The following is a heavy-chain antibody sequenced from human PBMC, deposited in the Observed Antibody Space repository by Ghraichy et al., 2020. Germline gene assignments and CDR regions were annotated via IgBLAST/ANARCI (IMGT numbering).Heavy chain of an antibody. CDR2: ISSSGSTI. J-gene: IGHJ6*02. Sequence: GGSLRLSWAGCGFACSSDEMKWVRQAPGKGLEWVSYISSSGSTIYYADSVKGRFTISRDNAKNSLYLQMNSLRAEDTAVYYCASLSITMIVVVTNYYGMDVWGQGITVTVSS. CDR1: GFACSSDE. V-gene: IGHV3-48*03. D-gene: IGHD3-22*01. CDR3: ASLSITMIVVVTNYYGMDV.